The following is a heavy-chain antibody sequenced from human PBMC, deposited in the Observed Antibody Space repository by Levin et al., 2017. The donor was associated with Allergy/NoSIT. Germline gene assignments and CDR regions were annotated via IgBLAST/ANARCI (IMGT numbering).Heavy chain of an antibody. Sequence: GGSLRLSCAASGFTFSSYGMHWVRQAPGKGLEWVAVISYDGSNKYYADSVKGRFTISRDNSKNTLYLQMNSLRAEDTAVYYCAKVDGHCSSTSCFSVDPWGQGTLVTVSS. D-gene: IGHD2-2*01. CDR1: GFTFSSYG. CDR3: AKVDGHCSSTSCFSVDP. J-gene: IGHJ5*02. CDR2: ISYDGSNK. V-gene: IGHV3-30*18.